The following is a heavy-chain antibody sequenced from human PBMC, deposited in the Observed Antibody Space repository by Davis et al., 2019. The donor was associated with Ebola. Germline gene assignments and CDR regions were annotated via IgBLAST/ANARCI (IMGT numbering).Heavy chain of an antibody. CDR1: GFTFSSYG. CDR2: IWYDGSNK. CDR3: AMAAAGGYYYYYYGMDV. D-gene: IGHD6-13*01. J-gene: IGHJ6*02. V-gene: IGHV3-33*01. Sequence: GESLKISCAASGFTFSSYGMHWVRQAPGKGLEWVAVIWYDGSNKYYADSVKGRFTISRDNSKNTLYLQMNSLRAEDTAVYYCAMAAAGGYYYYYYGMDVWGQGTTVTVSS.